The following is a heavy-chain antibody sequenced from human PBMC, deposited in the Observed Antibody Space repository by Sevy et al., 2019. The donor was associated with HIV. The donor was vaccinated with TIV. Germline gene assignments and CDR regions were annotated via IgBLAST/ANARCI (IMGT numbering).Heavy chain of an antibody. CDR2: INPNSGGT. Sequence: ASVKVSCKASGYTFTGYYMHWVRQAPGQGLEWMGWINPNSGGTNYAQKFQGRVTMTRDTSISTAYMELGRLRSDDTAVYYCARVPRVVGATSPLGYWGQGTLVTVSS. D-gene: IGHD1-26*01. J-gene: IGHJ4*02. CDR1: GYTFTGYY. CDR3: ARVPRVVGATSPLGY. V-gene: IGHV1-2*02.